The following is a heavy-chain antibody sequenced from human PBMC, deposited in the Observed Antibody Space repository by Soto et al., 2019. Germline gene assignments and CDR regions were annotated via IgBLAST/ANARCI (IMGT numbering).Heavy chain of an antibody. J-gene: IGHJ5*02. CDR2: IDPSDSYT. D-gene: IGHD1-7*01. Sequence: PGESLKISCKGSGYSFTSYWISWVRQMPGKGLEWMGRIDPSDSYTNYSPSFQGHVTISADKSISTAYLQWSSLKASDTAMYYCARQGGPHITGTTFRFDPWGQGTLVTVSS. V-gene: IGHV5-10-1*01. CDR3: ARQGGPHITGTTFRFDP. CDR1: GYSFTSYW.